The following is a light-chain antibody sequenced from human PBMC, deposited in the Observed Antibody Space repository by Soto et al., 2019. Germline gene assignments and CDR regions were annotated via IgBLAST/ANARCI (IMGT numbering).Light chain of an antibody. CDR3: QQAASFPIT. J-gene: IGKJ5*01. Sequence: DIQMTQSPSYVSASVGDRVTITCRASQGINNWLAWYQQKPGKAPNLLIYTGSSLQSGVPSRFSGSGSGTDFTLTINSLQPEDFATYYCQQAASFPITFGQGTRLEIK. CDR2: TGS. CDR1: QGINNW. V-gene: IGKV1-12*01.